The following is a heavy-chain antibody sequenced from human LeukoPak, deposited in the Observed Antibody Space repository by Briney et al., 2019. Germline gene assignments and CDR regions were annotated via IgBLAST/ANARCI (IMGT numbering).Heavy chain of an antibody. CDR3: AREVYSSSSSISWFDP. D-gene: IGHD6-6*01. CDR2: IIPIFGTA. J-gene: IGHJ5*02. V-gene: IGHV1-69*01. CDR1: GGTFSSYA. Sequence: ASVKVSCKASGGTFSSYAISWVRQAPGQGLEWMGGIIPIFGTANYAQKFQGRVTITADESTSTAYMELSSLRSEDTAVYCCAREVYSSSSSISWFDPWGQGTLVTVSS.